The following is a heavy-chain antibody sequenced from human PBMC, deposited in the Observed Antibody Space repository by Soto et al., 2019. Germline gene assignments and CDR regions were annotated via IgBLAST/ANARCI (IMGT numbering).Heavy chain of an antibody. J-gene: IGHJ4*02. CDR1: GFTFSSYW. CDR2: TNSDGSDT. D-gene: IGHD6-19*01. V-gene: IGHV3-74*01. Sequence: GGALRLSCAPSGFTFSSYWMYWVLQAPGKGLVWVSRTNSDGSDTTYADSVKGRFTISRDNAKNTLYLQMNSLRAEDTAVYYCARDRGWSLFDYWGQGTLVTVSS. CDR3: ARDRGWSLFDY.